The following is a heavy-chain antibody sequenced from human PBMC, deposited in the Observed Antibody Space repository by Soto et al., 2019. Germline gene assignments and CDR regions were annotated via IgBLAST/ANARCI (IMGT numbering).Heavy chain of an antibody. CDR2: IRSKAYGGTT. V-gene: IGHV3-49*04. J-gene: IGHJ6*02. CDR3: TYTYSNPYYYGMDV. D-gene: IGHD4-4*01. Sequence: PGGSLRLSCTASGFTFGDYAMSWVRQAPGKGLEWVGFIRSKAYGGTTEYAASVKGRFTISRDDSKSIAYLQMNSLKTEDTAVYYCTYTYSNPYYYGMDVWGQGTTVTVSS. CDR1: GFTFGDYA.